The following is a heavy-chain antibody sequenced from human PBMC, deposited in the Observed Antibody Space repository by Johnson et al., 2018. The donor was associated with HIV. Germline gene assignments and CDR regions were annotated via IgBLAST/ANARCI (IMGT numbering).Heavy chain of an antibody. Sequence: VQLVESGGGVVRPGGSLRLSCAASGFTFDDYGMSWVRQVQGKGLEWVAGIDWDGGRQRYADSVKGRFTISRDNARKSLYLQMNNLRAEDTAVYYCVRDDGSDYEAFDIWGQGTMVTVSS. CDR1: GFTFDDYG. CDR2: IDWDGGRQ. J-gene: IGHJ3*02. D-gene: IGHD2-21*01. CDR3: VRDDGSDYEAFDI. V-gene: IGHV3-20*04.